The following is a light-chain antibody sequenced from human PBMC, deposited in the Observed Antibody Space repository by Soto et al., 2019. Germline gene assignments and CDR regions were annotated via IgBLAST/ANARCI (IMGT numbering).Light chain of an antibody. V-gene: IGKV1-39*01. CDR1: QSISIF. CDR2: AAS. CDR3: QQSHTTPFT. J-gene: IGKJ3*01. Sequence: DIQMTQSPSSLSASVGDRVTITCRASQSISIFLNWYQQKPGKAPKLLIFAASRLQSGVPSGFSGSGSETDFTLTISSLQPEDFATYYCQQSHTTPFTFGPGTKVEIK.